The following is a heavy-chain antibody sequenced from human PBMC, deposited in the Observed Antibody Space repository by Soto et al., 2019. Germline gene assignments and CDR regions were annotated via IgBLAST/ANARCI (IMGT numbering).Heavy chain of an antibody. CDR3: ARRYGAGSYGYFQH. J-gene: IGHJ1*01. CDR1: GYSIGSGYY. CDR2: IFHSGST. D-gene: IGHD3-10*01. V-gene: IGHV4-38-2*01. Sequence: SETLSLTCGVSGYSIGSGYYWGWIRQPPGKGLEWIGSIFHSGSTYYNPSLKSRVTISVDTSKNQFSLRLNSVTAADTAVYYCARRYGAGSYGYFQHWGQGTLVTVSS.